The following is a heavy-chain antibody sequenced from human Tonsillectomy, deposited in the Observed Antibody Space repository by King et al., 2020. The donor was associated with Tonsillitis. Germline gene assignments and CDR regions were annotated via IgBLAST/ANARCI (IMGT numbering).Heavy chain of an antibody. CDR1: GFIFSSYD. CDR3: AREIHSGWYDY. Sequence: VQLVESGGGVVQLGRSLRLSCAGSGFIFSSYDMNWVRQAPGKGLEWVAVIWYDGSNKYYADSVKGRFTISRDNSKSTLYLQMNSLRADDTAVYYCAREIHSGWYDYWGQGTLVTVSS. V-gene: IGHV3-33*08. D-gene: IGHD6-19*01. CDR2: IWYDGSNK. J-gene: IGHJ4*02.